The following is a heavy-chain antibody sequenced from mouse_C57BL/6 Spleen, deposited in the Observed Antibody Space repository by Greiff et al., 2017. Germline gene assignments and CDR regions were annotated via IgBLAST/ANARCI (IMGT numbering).Heavy chain of an antibody. CDR1: GFTFSSYA. CDR3: AREGDYAMDY. CDR2: ISDGGSYT. V-gene: IGHV5-4*01. Sequence: EVQLVESGGGLVKPGGSLKLSCAASGFTFSSYAMSWVRQTPEKRLEWVATISDGGSYTYYPDNVKGRFTISRDNAKKNLYLQMSHLKSEDTAMYYCAREGDYAMDYWGQGTSVTVSS. J-gene: IGHJ4*01.